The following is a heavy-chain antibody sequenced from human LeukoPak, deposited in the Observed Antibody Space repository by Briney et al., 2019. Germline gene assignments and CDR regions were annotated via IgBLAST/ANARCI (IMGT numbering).Heavy chain of an antibody. CDR1: GYTFTSYG. CDR2: ISAYNGNT. V-gene: IGHV1-18*01. CDR3: AGWECGGDCETHKYNWFDP. D-gene: IGHD2-21*01. Sequence: ASVKVSCKASGYTFTSYGISWVRQAPGQGLEWMGWISAYNGNTNYAQKLQGRVTMTTDTSTSTAYMELRSLRSDDTAVYYCAGWECGGDCETHKYNWFDPWGQGTLVTVSS. J-gene: IGHJ5*02.